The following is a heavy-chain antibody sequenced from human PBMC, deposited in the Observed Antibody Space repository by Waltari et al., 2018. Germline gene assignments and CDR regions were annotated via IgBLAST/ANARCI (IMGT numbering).Heavy chain of an antibody. CDR1: GGSISSSSYY. J-gene: IGHJ4*02. CDR2: IYYSGST. D-gene: IGHD3-10*01. Sequence: QLQLQESGPGLVKPSETLSLTCTVSGGSISSSSYYWGWIRQPPGKGLEWIGSIYYSGSTYYTPSLKSRVTISVDTSKNQFSLKLSSVTAADTAVYYCAREGGSGSYRHYWGQGTLVTVSS. V-gene: IGHV4-39*07. CDR3: AREGGSGSYRHY.